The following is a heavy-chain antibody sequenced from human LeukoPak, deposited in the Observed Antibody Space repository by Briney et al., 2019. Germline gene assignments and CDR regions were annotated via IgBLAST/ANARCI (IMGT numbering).Heavy chain of an antibody. D-gene: IGHD6-13*01. CDR3: ASAWIAAAGSIDY. CDR1: GGSIRSYY. J-gene: IGHJ4*02. Sequence: SETLSLTCTVSGGSIRSYYWNWIRQPPGKGLEWIGYIYYDGSTNYNPSLKSRVTISLDTSKNQFSLKLSSVTAADTAVYYCASAWIAAAGSIDYWGQGTLVTVSS. CDR2: IYYDGST. V-gene: IGHV4-59*12.